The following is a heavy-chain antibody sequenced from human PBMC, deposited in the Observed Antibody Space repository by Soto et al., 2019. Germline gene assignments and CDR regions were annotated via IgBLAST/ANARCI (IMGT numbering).Heavy chain of an antibody. D-gene: IGHD4-17*01. CDR3: AHSLAASNSGAYEPINSFDY. J-gene: IGHJ4*02. V-gene: IGHV2-5*02. CDR1: GFSLSTSGVG. CDR2: IYWDDDK. Sequence: QITLKESGPTLVKPTQTLTLTCTFSGFSLSTSGVGVGWIRQPPGKALEWLALIYWDDDKRYSPSLKSRHTITKDTSKXPXVXXMTNMDPVDTATYYCAHSLAASNSGAYEPINSFDYWGQGTLVTVSS.